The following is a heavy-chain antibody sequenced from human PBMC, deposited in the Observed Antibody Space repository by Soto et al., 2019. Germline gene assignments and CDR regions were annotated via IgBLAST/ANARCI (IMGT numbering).Heavy chain of an antibody. D-gene: IGHD6-19*01. Sequence: PSETLCLTCTVSGGSISSGGYYWTWIRQHPGKGLEWIGYIYYSGSTYYNPSLKSRVTISVDTSKNQFSLKLSSVTAADTAVYYCARGGYVAVAVDYWGQGTLVTVSS. CDR2: IYYSGST. J-gene: IGHJ4*02. V-gene: IGHV4-31*03. CDR1: GGSISSGGYY. CDR3: ARGGYVAVAVDY.